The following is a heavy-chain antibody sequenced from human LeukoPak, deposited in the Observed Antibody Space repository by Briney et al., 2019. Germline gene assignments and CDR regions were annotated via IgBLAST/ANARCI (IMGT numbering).Heavy chain of an antibody. J-gene: IGHJ4*02. CDR1: GHTFTDYY. V-gene: IGHV1-2*02. D-gene: IGHD2-2*01. CDR2: INPNSGAT. Sequence: ASVKVSFKASGHTFTDYYMHWVRQAAGQGLEWMGWINPNSGATNYAQKLQGRVTITRDTSITTVYMELSRLRSDGSAVYYCARAREYHLPPTDYWGQGTLVTASS. CDR3: ARAREYHLPPTDY.